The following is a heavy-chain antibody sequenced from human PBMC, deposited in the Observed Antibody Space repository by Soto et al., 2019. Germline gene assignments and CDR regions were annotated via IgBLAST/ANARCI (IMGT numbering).Heavy chain of an antibody. CDR3: ASIISPRYGDYTLLDY. CDR1: GYTFTSYG. Sequence: ASVKVSCKASGYTFTSYGISWVRQAPGQGLEWMGWISAYNGNTNYAQKLQGRVTMTTDTSTGTAYMELRSLRSDDTAVYYCASIISPRYGDYTLLDYWGQGTLVTVAS. CDR2: ISAYNGNT. J-gene: IGHJ4*02. V-gene: IGHV1-18*01. D-gene: IGHD4-17*01.